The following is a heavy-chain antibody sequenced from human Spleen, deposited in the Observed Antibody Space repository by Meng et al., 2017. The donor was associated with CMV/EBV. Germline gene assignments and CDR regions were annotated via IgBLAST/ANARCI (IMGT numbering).Heavy chain of an antibody. J-gene: IGHJ5*02. CDR2: INPNSGDT. CDR1: GETFTDYY. D-gene: IGHD4-17*01. V-gene: IGHV1-2*02. Sequence: QVTLVQAGAERRKPGASVKVSCKASGETFTDYYMHWVRQAPGQGLEWMGCINPNSGDTNYAQKFQGRVTMTRDTSISTAYMELSRLRSDDTAVYYCTRDAHLTTVTPNWFDPWGQGTLVTVSS. CDR3: TRDAHLTTVTPNWFDP.